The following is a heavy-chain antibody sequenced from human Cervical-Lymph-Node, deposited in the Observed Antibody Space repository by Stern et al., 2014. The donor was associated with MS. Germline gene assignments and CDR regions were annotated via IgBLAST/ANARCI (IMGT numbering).Heavy chain of an antibody. CDR3: ATEPAAAGDGFDI. V-gene: IGHV1-24*01. Sequence: VQLVQSGAEVKKPGASVKVSCKVSGYTLTELLIHWVRQAPGKGLEWMXRFDPEDGETIYAQKFQGRVNMTEDTSTDTAYMELSSLRSEDTAVYYCATEPAAAGDGFDIWGQGTMVTVSS. J-gene: IGHJ3*02. D-gene: IGHD6-13*01. CDR2: FDPEDGET. CDR1: GYTLTELL.